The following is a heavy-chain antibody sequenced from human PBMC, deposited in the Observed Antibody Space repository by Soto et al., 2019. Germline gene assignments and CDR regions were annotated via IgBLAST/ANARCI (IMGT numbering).Heavy chain of an antibody. CDR1: GFPFSSYG. J-gene: IGHJ4*02. CDR3: GGGQSYFDY. Sequence: QVQLVESGGGVVQPGRSLRLSCAASGFPFSSYGIHWVREAPGKGLEWVAVISYDGSNKYYADSVKGRFTISRDNSASTLYLPMNSLRPEDTALYYCGGGQSYFDYLGQGTLVTVSP. D-gene: IGHD3-10*01. CDR2: ISYDGSNK. V-gene: IGHV3-30*03.